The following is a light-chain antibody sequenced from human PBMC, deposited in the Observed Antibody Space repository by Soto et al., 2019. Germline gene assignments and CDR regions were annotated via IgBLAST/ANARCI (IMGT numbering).Light chain of an antibody. Sequence: QSVLNQPPSASGSPGQSVTISCTGTSSDVGRFNFVSWYQQHPGKAPRLLIYEVTKRPSGVPDRFSASKSGNAASLTVSGLQAEDEADYFCSSYTGSRDFYVFGTGTKVTVL. CDR2: EVT. J-gene: IGLJ1*01. CDR1: SSDVGRFNF. V-gene: IGLV2-8*01. CDR3: SSYTGSRDFYV.